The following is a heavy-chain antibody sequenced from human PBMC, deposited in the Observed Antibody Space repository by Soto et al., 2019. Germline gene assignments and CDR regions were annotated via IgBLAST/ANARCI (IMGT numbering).Heavy chain of an antibody. CDR1: GFSFSSFA. D-gene: IGHD1-26*01. CDR2: IGDSGAST. J-gene: IGHJ6*04. CDR3: AKGVELDV. Sequence: EVLLLESGGGLVQPGGSLRLSCEASGFSFSSFAMNWVRQAPGKGLEWVSAIGDSGASTYYADSVKGRFTISRDHSRNPLYLQLNSLRAEDTAVYYCAKGVELDVWGNGTTVTVSS. V-gene: IGHV3-23*01.